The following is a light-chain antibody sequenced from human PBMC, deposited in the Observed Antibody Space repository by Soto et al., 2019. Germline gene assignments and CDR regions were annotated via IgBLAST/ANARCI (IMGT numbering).Light chain of an antibody. CDR3: QQSYNVLSWT. CDR2: AAS. J-gene: IGKJ1*01. Sequence: DIQMTQSPSSLSASVGDRVTITCRASQRIGNYLNWYRQKPGKAPELLIYAASFLQSGVPSRFGGSGSGTDFTLTISSLQPEDFASYYCQQSYNVLSWTFGQGTKVDIK. CDR1: QRIGNY. V-gene: IGKV1-39*01.